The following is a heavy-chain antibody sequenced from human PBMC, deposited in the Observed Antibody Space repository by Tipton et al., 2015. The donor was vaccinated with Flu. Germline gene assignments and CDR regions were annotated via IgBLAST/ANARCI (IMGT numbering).Heavy chain of an antibody. J-gene: IGHJ4*02. CDR2: IYYTGTT. D-gene: IGHD5-12*01. V-gene: IGHV4-39*07. Sequence: TLSLTCTVSGGSINSDSYYWGWIRQTPGKGLQWIGSIYYTGTTSYNPSLKSRVTMSVDTSKNQFSLKLTSVSAADTAVYYCARGATRRPFSGYDYTGYWGQGTLVTVSS. CDR1: GGSINSDSYY. CDR3: ARGATRRPFSGYDYTGY.